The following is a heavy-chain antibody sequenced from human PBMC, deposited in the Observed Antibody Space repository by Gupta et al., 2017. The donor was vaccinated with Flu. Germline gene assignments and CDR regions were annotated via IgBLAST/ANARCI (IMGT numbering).Heavy chain of an antibody. Sequence: QVQLVESGGGVVQPGRSLRLSCAASGFTFSGYGMHWVRHAPGKGLDLVAVISFDGNNKYYADSVKGRFTISRDNSKNTLYLQMNSLRAEDTAVYYCAKDRETIAVAGIDYWGQGTLVTVSS. D-gene: IGHD6-19*01. CDR3: AKDRETIAVAGIDY. V-gene: IGHV3-30*18. CDR1: GFTFSGYG. CDR2: ISFDGNNK. J-gene: IGHJ4*02.